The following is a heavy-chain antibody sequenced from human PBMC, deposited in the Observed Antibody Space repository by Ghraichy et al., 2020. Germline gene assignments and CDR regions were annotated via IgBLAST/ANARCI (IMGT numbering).Heavy chain of an antibody. Sequence: GESLNISCAASGFIFRSYAMHWVRQAPGKGLEWVAVISKDGDNKYYADAVKGRFTISRDNSKKTLYLQMNSLRAEDTTVYYCVREEFVVGSGGPSGLDVWGQGTTVTVSS. V-gene: IGHV3-30-3*01. D-gene: IGHD3-10*01. CDR1: GFIFRSYA. CDR3: VREEFVVGSGGPSGLDV. CDR2: ISKDGDNK. J-gene: IGHJ6*02.